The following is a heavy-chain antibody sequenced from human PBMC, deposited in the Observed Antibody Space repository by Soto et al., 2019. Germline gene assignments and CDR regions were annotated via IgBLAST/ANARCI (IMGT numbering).Heavy chain of an antibody. D-gene: IGHD3-3*01. CDR2: IIPILGIA. V-gene: IGHV1-69*02. CDR3: ARGSRTVVLRFLEWSTASYYYYGMDV. CDR1: GGTFSSYT. J-gene: IGHJ6*02. Sequence: SVKVSCKASGGTFSSYTISWVRQAPGQGLEWMGRIIPILGIANYAQKFQGRVTITADESTSTAYMELSSLRSEDTAVYYCARGSRTVVLRFLEWSTASYYYYGMDVWGQGTTVTVSS.